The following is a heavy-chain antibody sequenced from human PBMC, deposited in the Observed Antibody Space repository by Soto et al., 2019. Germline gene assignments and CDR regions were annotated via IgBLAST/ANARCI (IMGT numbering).Heavy chain of an antibody. D-gene: IGHD3-9*01. CDR2: INSDGSST. CDR3: ARVSPPATNYDILTGELDYYYYMDV. CDR1: GFTFSSYW. Sequence: GESLKISCAASGFTFSSYWMHWVRQAPGKGLVWVSRINSDGSSTSYADSVKGRFTISRDNAKNTLYLQMNSLRAEDTAVYYCARVSPPATNYDILTGELDYYYYMDVWGKGTTVTVSS. V-gene: IGHV3-74*01. J-gene: IGHJ6*03.